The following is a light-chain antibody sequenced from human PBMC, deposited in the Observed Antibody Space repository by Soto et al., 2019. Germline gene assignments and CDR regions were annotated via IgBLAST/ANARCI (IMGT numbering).Light chain of an antibody. J-gene: IGLJ1*01. CDR2: DVS. CDR3: CSYAGSYASDYV. CDR1: SSDVGAYDY. V-gene: IGLV2-11*01. Sequence: QSVLTQPPSVSGSSGQSVTISCTGTSSDVGAYDYVSWYQQHPGKAPKLMIYDVSKRPSGVPDRFSGSKSGNTASLTISGLQAEDEADYYCCSYAGSYASDYVFGAGTKVTVL.